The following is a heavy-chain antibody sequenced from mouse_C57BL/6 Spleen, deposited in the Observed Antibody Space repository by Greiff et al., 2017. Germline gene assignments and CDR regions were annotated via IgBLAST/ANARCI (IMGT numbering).Heavy chain of an antibody. CDR3: AREAIYYGNAVYYFDY. D-gene: IGHD2-1*01. V-gene: IGHV5-16*01. J-gene: IGHJ2*01. CDR2: INYDGSST. CDR1: GFTFSDYY. Sequence: EVQLVESEGGLVQPGRSMKLSCTASGFTFSDYYMAWVRQVPEKGLEWVAYINYDGSSTYYLDSLKSRFIISRDNAKNILYLQMSSLKSEDTATYYCAREAIYYGNAVYYFDYWGQGTTLTVSS.